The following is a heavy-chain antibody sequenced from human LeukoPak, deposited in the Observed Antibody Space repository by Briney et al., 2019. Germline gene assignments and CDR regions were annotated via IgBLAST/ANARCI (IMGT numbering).Heavy chain of an antibody. V-gene: IGHV1-2*04. CDR3: ARAYYDFWSGYLGHYYYYYGMDV. CDR1: GYTFTGYY. D-gene: IGHD3-3*01. Sequence: ASVKVSCKASGYTFTGYYMHWVRQAPGQGLEWMGWINPNSGGTNYAQKFQGWVTMTRDTSISTAYMELSRLRSDDTAVYYCARAYYDFWSGYLGHYYYYYGMDVWGQGTTVTVSS. J-gene: IGHJ6*02. CDR2: INPNSGGT.